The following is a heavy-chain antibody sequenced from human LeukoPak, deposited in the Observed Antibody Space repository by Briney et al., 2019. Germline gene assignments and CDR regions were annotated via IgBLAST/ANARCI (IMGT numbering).Heavy chain of an antibody. V-gene: IGHV1-69*04. CDR1: GGTFSSYA. Sequence: GASVKVSCKASGGTFSSYAISWVRQAPGQGLEWMGRIIPILGIANYAQKFQGRVTITADKSTSTAYMELSSLRSEDTAVYYCARDPYDILTGYYRNWFDPWGQGTLATVSS. J-gene: IGHJ5*02. CDR3: ARDPYDILTGYYRNWFDP. CDR2: IIPILGIA. D-gene: IGHD3-9*01.